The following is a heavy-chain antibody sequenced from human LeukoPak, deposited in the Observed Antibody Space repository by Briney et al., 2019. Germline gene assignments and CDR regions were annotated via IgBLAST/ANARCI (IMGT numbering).Heavy chain of an antibody. D-gene: IGHD6-6*01. Sequence: TGGSLRLSCAASGFTFSSYAMSWVRQAPGKGREWVSAISGSGGSTYYADSVKGRFTISRDNSKNTLYLQMNSLRAEDTAVYYCAKPDRAIAAPGYWCQGTLVTVSS. J-gene: IGHJ4*02. CDR3: AKPDRAIAAPGY. CDR1: GFTFSSYA. CDR2: ISGSGGST. V-gene: IGHV3-23*01.